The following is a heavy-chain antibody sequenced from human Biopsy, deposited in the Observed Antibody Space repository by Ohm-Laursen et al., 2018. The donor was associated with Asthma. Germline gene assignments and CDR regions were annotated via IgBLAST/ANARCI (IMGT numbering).Heavy chain of an antibody. CDR3: ARAVDYSHYYGIDV. J-gene: IGHJ6*02. D-gene: IGHD3-10*01. V-gene: IGHV1-18*01. Sequence: ASVKASCTPSGYTFNRAGITCARQAPGHGLEWMGWIRVYNGNTKVAQKLQDRVTMITDTSTSTAYMELRSLRSDDTAVYFCARAVDYSHYYGIDVWGQGTTVTVS. CDR2: IRVYNGNT. CDR1: GYTFNRAG.